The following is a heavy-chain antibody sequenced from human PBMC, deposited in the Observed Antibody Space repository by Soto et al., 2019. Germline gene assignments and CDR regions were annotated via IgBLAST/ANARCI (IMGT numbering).Heavy chain of an antibody. J-gene: IGHJ4*02. Sequence: QAGGSLRLSCTASGFTFSSYAMSWVRQAPGKGLEWVSVISGSGGSTYYADSVKGRFTISRDNSKNTLNLQMNGARAEDTAVYYCAKDYSINTVMATFFHSWGQSTMVTVSS. CDR3: AKDYSINTVMATFFHS. D-gene: IGHD4-4*01. CDR1: GFTFSSYA. V-gene: IGHV3-23*01. CDR2: ISGSGGST.